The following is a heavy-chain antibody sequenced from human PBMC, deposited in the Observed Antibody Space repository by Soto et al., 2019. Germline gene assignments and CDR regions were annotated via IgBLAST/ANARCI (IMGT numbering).Heavy chain of an antibody. Sequence: GGSLRLSCAASGFTFSDYAMSWVRQAPGKGLEWVSALSGVGRSTFYADSVKGRFTISRDNSQNFLFLQMNSLRVKDTAVYYCAKPLWANYDILTGYTPSPDYWGQGTLVTVSS. V-gene: IGHV3-23*01. CDR2: LSGVGRST. CDR3: AKPLWANYDILTGYTPSPDY. J-gene: IGHJ4*02. D-gene: IGHD3-9*01. CDR1: GFTFSDYA.